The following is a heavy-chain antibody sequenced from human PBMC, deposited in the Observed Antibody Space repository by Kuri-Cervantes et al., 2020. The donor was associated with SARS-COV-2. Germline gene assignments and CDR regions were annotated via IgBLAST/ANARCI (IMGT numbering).Heavy chain of an antibody. CDR1: GYTFTSYG. D-gene: IGHD3-3*01. Sequence: ASVKVSCKASGYTFTSYGISWVRQAPGQGLEWMGWISAYNGNTNYAQKLQGRVTMTTDTSTSTAYMELSSLRSEDTAVYYCARPTIFGVNWGWFDPWGQGTLVTVSS. V-gene: IGHV1-18*01. J-gene: IGHJ5*02. CDR2: ISAYNGNT. CDR3: ARPTIFGVNWGWFDP.